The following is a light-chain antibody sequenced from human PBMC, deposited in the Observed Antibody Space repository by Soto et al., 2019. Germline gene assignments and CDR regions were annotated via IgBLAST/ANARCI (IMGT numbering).Light chain of an antibody. CDR3: AAWDDTLRALV. Sequence: QSVLAQPPSASGTPGQRVTIYCSGSNSNIGRNDVTWYQQVPGTAPQCLIYSNDQRPSGVPDRISGSRSGTSASLAISGLQSGDEAEYYCAAWDDTLRALVFGGGTKLTVL. V-gene: IGLV1-44*01. J-gene: IGLJ2*01. CDR2: SND. CDR1: NSNIGRND.